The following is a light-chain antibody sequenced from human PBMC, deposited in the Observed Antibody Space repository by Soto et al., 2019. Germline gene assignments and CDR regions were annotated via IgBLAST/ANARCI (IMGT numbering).Light chain of an antibody. Sequence: EIVLTQSPGTLSLSPGEGATLSCRASQSVAGSYLAWYQQKPGQAPRLLIYGASSRATGIPDRFSGSGSGTDFTLTISRLEPEDFAVYYCQQYGTSRTFGQGTEVEIK. V-gene: IGKV3-20*01. J-gene: IGKJ1*01. CDR3: QQYGTSRT. CDR1: QSVAGSY. CDR2: GAS.